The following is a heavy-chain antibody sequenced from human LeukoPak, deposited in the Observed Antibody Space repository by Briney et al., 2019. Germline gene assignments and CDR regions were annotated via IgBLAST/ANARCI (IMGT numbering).Heavy chain of an antibody. CDR1: GFTFSSYW. CDR2: IKQDGSEK. D-gene: IGHD2-2*01. J-gene: IGHJ3*02. V-gene: IGHV3-7*01. CDR3: ARDIVVVPAGDAFDI. Sequence: PGGSLRLSCAASGFTFSSYWMSWVRQAPGKGLEWVANIKQDGSEKYYVDSVKGRFTISRDNAKNSLYLQMNSLRAEDTAVYYCARDIVVVPAGDAFDIWGQGTMVTVFS.